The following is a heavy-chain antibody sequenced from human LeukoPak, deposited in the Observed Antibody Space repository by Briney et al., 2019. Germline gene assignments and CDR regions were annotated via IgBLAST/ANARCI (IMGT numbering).Heavy chain of an antibody. J-gene: IGHJ4*02. D-gene: IGHD3-9*01. CDR2: INTDGSST. CDR1: GFTFSSYW. Sequence: GGSLRLSCAASGFTFSSYWVHWVRQAPGKGLVWVSRINTDGSSTSYADSVKGRFTISRDNAKNTLYLQMNSLRAEDTAVYYCARGDILTGSYFDYWGQGTLVTVSS. CDR3: ARGDILTGSYFDY. V-gene: IGHV3-74*01.